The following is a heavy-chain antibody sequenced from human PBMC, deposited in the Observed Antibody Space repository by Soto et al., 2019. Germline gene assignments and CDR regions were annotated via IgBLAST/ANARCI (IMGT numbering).Heavy chain of an antibody. CDR1: GGSNNSGGYS. Sequence: QLQLQESGSGLVKPSQTLSLTCAVSGGSNNSGGYSWSWIRQPPGKGLEWIGYIYHSGYTYCNPSLKSRVTISVDRSKNQFSLKLSSVTAADTAVYYCARAHYGDYGYGMDVWGQGTTVTVSS. CDR3: ARAHYGDYGYGMDV. D-gene: IGHD4-17*01. J-gene: IGHJ6*02. CDR2: IYHSGYT. V-gene: IGHV4-30-2*01.